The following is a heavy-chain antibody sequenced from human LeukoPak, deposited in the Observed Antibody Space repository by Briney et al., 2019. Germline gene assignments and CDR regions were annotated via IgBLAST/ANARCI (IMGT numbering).Heavy chain of an antibody. J-gene: IGHJ4*02. CDR2: ISWNSGSV. Sequence: PGGSLRLSCAASGFTFDDYAMHWVRQGLGKGLEWVSGISWNSGSVGYADSAKGRFTISRDNAKNSLYLQMNSLRPEDTALYYCAKVDHSSGYSDYWGQGTLVTVSS. CDR1: GFTFDDYA. V-gene: IGHV3-9*01. CDR3: AKVDHSSGYSDY. D-gene: IGHD3-22*01.